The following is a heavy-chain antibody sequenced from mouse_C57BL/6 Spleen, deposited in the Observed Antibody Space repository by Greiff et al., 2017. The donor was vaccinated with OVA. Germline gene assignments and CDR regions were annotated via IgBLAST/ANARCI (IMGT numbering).Heavy chain of an antibody. CDR3: AKNGDYYGSSPWFAY. D-gene: IGHD1-1*01. V-gene: IGHV2-4*01. CDR1: GFSLTSYG. CDR2: IWSGGST. Sequence: QVQLQQSGPGLVQPSQSLSITCTVSGFSLTSYGVHWVRQPPGKGLEWLGVIWSGGSTDYNAAFISRLSISKDNSKSQVFFKMNSLQADDTAIYYCAKNGDYYGSSPWFAYWGQGTLVTVSA. J-gene: IGHJ3*01.